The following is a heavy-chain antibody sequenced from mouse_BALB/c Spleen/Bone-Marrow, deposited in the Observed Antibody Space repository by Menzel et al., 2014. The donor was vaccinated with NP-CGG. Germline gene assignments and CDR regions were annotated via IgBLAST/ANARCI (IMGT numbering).Heavy chain of an antibody. J-gene: IGHJ2*01. Sequence: LQQSGSDLVRPGPSVKLSCKASGYTFTSYWMHWVKQRPGQGLEWIGNIYPGSGSTNYDEKFKSKATLTVDTSSSTAYMQLSSQTSEDSAVYYCTPRLRYWGQCTTLTDSS. CDR1: GYTFTSYW. V-gene: IGHV1S22*01. CDR3: TPRLRY. CDR2: IYPGSGST. D-gene: IGHD1-2*01.